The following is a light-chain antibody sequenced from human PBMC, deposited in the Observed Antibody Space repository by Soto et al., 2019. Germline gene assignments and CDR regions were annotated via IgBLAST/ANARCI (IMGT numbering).Light chain of an antibody. V-gene: IGKV3-11*01. Sequence: EVVLTQSPDTLSLSPGGSATLSCRASQSVSSYLAWYQQRPGQALRLLIYDVSKRATGIPARFSGSGSRTDFTLTITSLEPEDFAIYFCHQRSNWPLTFCGGTKLEIK. CDR2: DVS. J-gene: IGKJ4*01. CDR3: HQRSNWPLT. CDR1: QSVSSY.